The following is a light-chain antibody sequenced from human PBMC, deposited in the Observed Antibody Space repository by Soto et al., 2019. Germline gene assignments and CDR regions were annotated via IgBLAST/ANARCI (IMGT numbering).Light chain of an antibody. CDR1: QSVSSN. V-gene: IGKV3D-15*01. J-gene: IGKJ2*02. CDR2: GAS. CDR3: RQYNNWPRT. Sequence: EIVMTQSPATLSVSPGERATLSCRASQSVSSNLAWYPQKPGQAPRLLIYGASTRATGIPARFSGSGSGTEFTLTISSLQSEDFAVYYCRQYNNWPRTFGQGTKLEIK.